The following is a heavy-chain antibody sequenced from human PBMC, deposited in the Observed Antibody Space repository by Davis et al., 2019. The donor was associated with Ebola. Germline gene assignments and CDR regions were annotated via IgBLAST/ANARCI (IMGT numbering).Heavy chain of an antibody. CDR3: ARGRKDGSYYYVSGRYYFDS. J-gene: IGHJ4*02. Sequence: AASVKVSCKTSGYPFTSYGINWVRQAPGQGFEWMGWISPFSGNTNFPLKFRDRVTLTTETSTSTAYMELKNLMSDDTAVYYCARGRKDGSYYYVSGRYYFDSWGQGTLFTVSS. CDR1: GYPFTSYG. V-gene: IGHV1-18*04. CDR2: ISPFSGNT. D-gene: IGHD3-10*01.